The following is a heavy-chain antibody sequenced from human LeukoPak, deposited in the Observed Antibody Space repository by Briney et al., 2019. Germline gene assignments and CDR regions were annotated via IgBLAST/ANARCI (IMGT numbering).Heavy chain of an antibody. CDR3: ARVPITMVRGIIIGGAFDY. CDR1: GGSISSGAYY. J-gene: IGHJ4*02. CDR2: IYYSGST. V-gene: IGHV4-31*03. Sequence: SQTLSLTCTVSGGSISSGAYYWSWIRQHPGKGLHWIGYIYYSGSTYYNPSLKSRVTISIDTSQNQFSLKLSSVTAADTAVYYCARVPITMVRGIIIGGAFDYWGQGTLVTVSS. D-gene: IGHD3-10*01.